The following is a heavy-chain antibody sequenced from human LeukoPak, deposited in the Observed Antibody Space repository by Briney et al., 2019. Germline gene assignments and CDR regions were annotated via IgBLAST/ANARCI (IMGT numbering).Heavy chain of an antibody. D-gene: IGHD5-18*01. CDR2: ISSSSSYI. V-gene: IGHV3-21*01. Sequence: PGGSLRLSCAASGFTFSSYSMNWVRQAPGKGLEWVSSISSSSSYIYYADSVKGRFTISRDNAKNSLYLQMNSLRAEDTAVYYCARVHLGMRGYSYGYEAEQWLDPLDYWGQGTLVTVSS. CDR1: GFTFSSYS. J-gene: IGHJ4*02. CDR3: ARVHLGMRGYSYGYEAEQWLDPLDY.